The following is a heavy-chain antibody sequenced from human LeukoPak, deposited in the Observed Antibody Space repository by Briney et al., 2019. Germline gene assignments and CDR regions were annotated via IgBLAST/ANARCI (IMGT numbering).Heavy chain of an antibody. D-gene: IGHD3-22*01. J-gene: IGHJ3*02. CDR1: GFTFSSYE. V-gene: IGHV3-48*03. CDR2: ISSSGSTI. Sequence: PGGSLRLSCAASGFTFSSYEMNWVRQAPGKGLEWVSYISSSGSTIYYADSVKGRFTISRDNAKNSLYLQMNSLRADDTAVYYCARASFYYDSSGYWGNAFYICGPGAMVTVSS. CDR3: ARASFYYDSSGYWGNAFYI.